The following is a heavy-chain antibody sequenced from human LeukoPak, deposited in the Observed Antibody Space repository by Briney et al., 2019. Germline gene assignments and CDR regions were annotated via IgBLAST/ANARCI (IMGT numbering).Heavy chain of an antibody. D-gene: IGHD3-10*01. CDR3: ARGGSGSSPLMRGYYYYYYMDV. Sequence: GGSLRLSCAASGFTFSTYTMTWVRQAPGKGLEWVSSISSGSSYIYYADSVKGRFTISRDNTKNSLYLQMNSLRAEDTAVYYCARGGSGSSPLMRGYYYYYYMDVWGKGTTVTISS. J-gene: IGHJ6*03. CDR2: ISSGSSYI. CDR1: GFTFSTYT. V-gene: IGHV3-21*01.